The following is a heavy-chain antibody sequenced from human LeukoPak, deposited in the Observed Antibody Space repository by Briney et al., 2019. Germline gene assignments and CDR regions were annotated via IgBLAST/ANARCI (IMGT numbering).Heavy chain of an antibody. CDR3: ARRFYDNLTGHTWYDY. J-gene: IGHJ4*02. CDR2: MNPNSGNT. D-gene: IGHD3-9*01. Sequence: GASVKVSCKASGYTFTSSDINWVRQATGQGLEWMGWMNPNSGNTGYAQKFQGRVTLTRNISIRTAYMELSSLRSEDTAVYYCARRFYDNLTGHTWYDYWGQGTLVTVSS. CDR1: GYTFTSSD. V-gene: IGHV1-8*03.